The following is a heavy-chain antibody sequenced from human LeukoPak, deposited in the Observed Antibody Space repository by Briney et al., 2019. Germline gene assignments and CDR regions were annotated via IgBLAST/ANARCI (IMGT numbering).Heavy chain of an antibody. J-gene: IGHJ4*02. CDR1: GFTFSSYE. D-gene: IGHD5-18*01. V-gene: IGHV3-21*01. CDR2: ISSGSTYI. CDR3: ARGYSYGASGFDY. Sequence: GGSLRLSCAASGFTFSSYEMNWVRQTPGKGLEWVSSISSGSTYIYYADSVKGRFTISRDNAKNSLYLQMNSLRAEDTAVYYCARGYSYGASGFDYWGQGTLVTVSS.